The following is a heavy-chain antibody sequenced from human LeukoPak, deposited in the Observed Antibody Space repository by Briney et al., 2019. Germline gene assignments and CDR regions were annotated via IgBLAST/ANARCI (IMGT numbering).Heavy chain of an antibody. V-gene: IGHV3-15*01. Sequence: GGSLRLSCAASGFTFSNAWMSWVRQAPGKGLEWVGRIKSKTDGGTTDYAAPVKGRFTISRDDSKNTLYLQMNSLKTEDTAVYYCTSQVGAGDGEDFDYWGQGTLVTVSS. CDR2: IKSKTDGGTT. CDR3: TSQVGAGDGEDFDY. CDR1: GFTFSNAW. J-gene: IGHJ4*02. D-gene: IGHD4-17*01.